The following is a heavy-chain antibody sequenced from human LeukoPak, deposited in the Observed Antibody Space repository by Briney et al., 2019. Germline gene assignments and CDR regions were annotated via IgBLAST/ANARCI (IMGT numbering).Heavy chain of an antibody. CDR2: IYYTGST. Sequence: ASETLSLTCSVSGGSISSLYWSWIRQPPGKGLEWIGYIYYTGSTNYNPSLKSRVTISVDTSKNQFSLKLSSVTAADTAVYYCARENSNSWYLDYWGQGTLVTVSS. J-gene: IGHJ4*02. CDR3: ARENSNSWYLDY. D-gene: IGHD6-13*01. CDR1: GGSISSLY. V-gene: IGHV4-59*01.